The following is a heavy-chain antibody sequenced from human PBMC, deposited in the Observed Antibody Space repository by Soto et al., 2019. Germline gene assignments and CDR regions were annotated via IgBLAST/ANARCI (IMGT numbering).Heavy chain of an antibody. CDR1: GGTISAYY. V-gene: IGHV4-59*13. CDR2: VFYSGNT. CDR3: ARSPSGSYGRCYFDS. Sequence: QVQLQESGPGLVKPSETLSLTCTVSGGTISAYYWSWIRQPPGKKLEWIGNVFYSGNTNYNPSPESRVSVSVDPANNHCSVKMPSVTAADTAVYYRARSPSGSYGRCYFDSWGQASLVTVSS. J-gene: IGHJ4*02. D-gene: IGHD4-17*01.